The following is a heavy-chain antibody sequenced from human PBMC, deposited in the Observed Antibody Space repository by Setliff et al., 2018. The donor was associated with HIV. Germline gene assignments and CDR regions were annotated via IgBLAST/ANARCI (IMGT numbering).Heavy chain of an antibody. CDR1: GGSISSGSYY. V-gene: IGHV4-61*02. J-gene: IGHJ6*03. CDR2: IHTSGST. CDR3: ARDEQLVRGSHYYYYMDV. Sequence: KPSETLSLTCTVSGGSISSGSYYWSWVRQPAGKGLEWIGRIHTSGSTNYNPSLKSRVTISVDTSKNQFSLKLSSVTAADTAVYYCARDEQLVRGSHYYYYMDVWGKGTTVTVSS. D-gene: IGHD6-6*01.